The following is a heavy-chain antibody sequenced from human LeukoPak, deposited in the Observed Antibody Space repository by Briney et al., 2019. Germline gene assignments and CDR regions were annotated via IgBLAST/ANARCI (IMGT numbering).Heavy chain of an antibody. Sequence: LPGGSLRLSCAASGFTFDDYGMSWVRQAPGKGLEWVSGINWNGGSTGYADSVKGRFTISRDNAKNSLYLQMNSLRAEDTALYHCARSLTGGWLYPFDYWGQGTLVTVSS. CDR3: ARSLTGGWLYPFDY. CDR2: INWNGGST. V-gene: IGHV3-20*01. J-gene: IGHJ4*02. D-gene: IGHD3-16*02. CDR1: GFTFDDYG.